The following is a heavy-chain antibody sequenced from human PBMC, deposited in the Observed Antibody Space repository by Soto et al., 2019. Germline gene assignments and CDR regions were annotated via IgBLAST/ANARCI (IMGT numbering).Heavy chain of an antibody. CDR1: GYIFTDFS. Sequence: QIQLVQSGAEVQRPGASVKVSCKASGYIFTDFSISWVRQAPGQGLEWIGWIGTYSGRSDSAQKVRGRLTMTTHTSTTTAYMDLRSLRFDDTAVYYCARRHGEPSSAAGFDYWGQGTLVSVSS. V-gene: IGHV1-18*01. D-gene: IGHD2-15*01. CDR3: ARRHGEPSSAAGFDY. J-gene: IGHJ4*02. CDR2: IGTYSGRS.